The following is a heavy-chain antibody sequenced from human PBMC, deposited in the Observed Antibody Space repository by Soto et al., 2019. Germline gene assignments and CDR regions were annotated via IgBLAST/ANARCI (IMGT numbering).Heavy chain of an antibody. CDR3: ARQPSITMVRGVIITSLMDV. CDR2: IDDSGST. Sequence: TSETLSLTCTVFGGSIRSNSYYWAWIRQPPGKGLEWIGTIDDSGSTYDSSSLKSRVTISVETSRNQFSLKLSSVTAADTAVYFCARQPSITMVRGVIITSLMDVWGQGTTVT. D-gene: IGHD3-10*01. CDR1: GGSIRSNSYY. V-gene: IGHV4-39*01. J-gene: IGHJ6*02.